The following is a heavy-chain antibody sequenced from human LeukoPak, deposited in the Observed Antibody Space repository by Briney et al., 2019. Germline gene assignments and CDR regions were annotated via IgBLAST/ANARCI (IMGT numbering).Heavy chain of an antibody. CDR3: ARDGIVGTTLFDWFFDL. J-gene: IGHJ2*01. V-gene: IGHV4-59*01. D-gene: IGHD1-26*01. Sequence: SETLSLTCSVSGGSITSYYWSWIRQPPGKGLEWIGYMFHGGTTNYNPSLKSQVTISVDTSKNQFSLRLSSVTAADTAVYYCARDGIVGTTLFDWFFDLWGRGTLVTVSS. CDR2: MFHGGTT. CDR1: GGSITSYY.